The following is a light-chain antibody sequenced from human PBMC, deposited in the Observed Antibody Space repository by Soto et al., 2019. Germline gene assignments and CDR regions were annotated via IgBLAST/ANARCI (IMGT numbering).Light chain of an antibody. V-gene: IGLV2-11*01. CDR1: TSDVGGYNF. J-gene: IGLJ1*01. CDR2: DVT. CDR3: CSYAGTYSYV. Sequence: QSALTHPLSVAGSPAQSVTISCAGTTSDVGGYNFVSWYQQHPSKAPKLLIYDVTKRLSGVPDGFSGPKSVNTASLTISGLQAEDEADYYCCSYAGTYSYVFGTGTKVTVL.